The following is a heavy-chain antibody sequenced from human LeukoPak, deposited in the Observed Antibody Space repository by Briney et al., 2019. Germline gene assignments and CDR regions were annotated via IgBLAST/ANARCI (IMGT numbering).Heavy chain of an antibody. V-gene: IGHV3-74*01. CDR3: ARESGGGGQGFDY. CDR2: IDSDGSNK. J-gene: IGHJ4*02. D-gene: IGHD2-15*01. Sequence: GGSLRLSCAASGFTLSSYWMHWVPHTPGKGRVGVSRIDSDGSNKRYADSLKGRFTISRDNAKHKLYLKMYSLRVKDTAVYSCARESGGGGQGFDYWGQGTLVTVSS. CDR1: GFTLSSYW.